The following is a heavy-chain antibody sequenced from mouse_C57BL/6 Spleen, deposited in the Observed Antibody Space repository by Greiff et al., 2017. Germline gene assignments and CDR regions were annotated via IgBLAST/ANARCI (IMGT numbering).Heavy chain of an antibody. CDR2: IYPSDSET. Sequence: QVQLQQPGAELVRPGSSVKLSCKASGYTFTSYWMDWVKQRPGQGLEWIGNIYPSDSETHYNQKFTDKATLTVDKSSSTAYMQLSSLTSEDAAVYYCARSSYLYAMDYWGQGTSVTVSS. J-gene: IGHJ4*01. CDR3: ARSSYLYAMDY. V-gene: IGHV1-61*01. CDR1: GYTFTSYW. D-gene: IGHD1-1*01.